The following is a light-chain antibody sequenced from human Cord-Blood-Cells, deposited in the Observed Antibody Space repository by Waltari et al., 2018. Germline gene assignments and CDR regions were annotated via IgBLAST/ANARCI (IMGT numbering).Light chain of an antibody. Sequence: DIQMTQSPSSLSASVGDRVTITCRASQSISSYLNWYQQKPGKAPKLLIYAASSLQSGVPKRFSGSRSETDFTLTISSLQPEDCATYYCQQSYSTPLTFGPGTKVDIK. CDR2: AAS. CDR3: QQSYSTPLT. CDR1: QSISSY. V-gene: IGKV1-39*01. J-gene: IGKJ3*01.